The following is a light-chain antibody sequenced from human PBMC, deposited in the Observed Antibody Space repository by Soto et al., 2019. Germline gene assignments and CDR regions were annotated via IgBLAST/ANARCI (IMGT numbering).Light chain of an antibody. CDR2: RNN. CDR1: SSNIGSNY. CDR3: AAWDDSLSGVV. V-gene: IGLV1-47*01. Sequence: QSVLTQPPSASGTPGQRVTISCSGSSSNIGSNYVYWYQQLPGTAPKLLIYRNNQWPSGVPARFSGSKSGTSASLAISGLRSEDEADYYCAAWDDSLSGVVFGGGTKVTVL. J-gene: IGLJ2*01.